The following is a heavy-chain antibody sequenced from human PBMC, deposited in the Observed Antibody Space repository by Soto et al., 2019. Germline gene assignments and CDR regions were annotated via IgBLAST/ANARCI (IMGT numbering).Heavy chain of an antibody. J-gene: IGHJ5*02. CDR1: GYTFSNYG. CDR2: ISLYSDGT. Sequence: QVQLVQAGGEVKRPGASVKVSCKTPGYTFSNYGITWVRQAPGQPLEWLGWISLYSDGTNYAQKFQGRGPMTTDTSTTTAYMELRSLRSDDTAVYYCARVVPGAEAWFGPWGQGTLVTVSS. CDR3: ARVVPGAEAWFGP. D-gene: IGHD2-2*01. V-gene: IGHV1-18*01.